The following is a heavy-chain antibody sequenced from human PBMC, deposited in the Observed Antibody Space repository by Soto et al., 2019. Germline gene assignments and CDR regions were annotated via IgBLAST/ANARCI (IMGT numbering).Heavy chain of an antibody. J-gene: IGHJ4*02. CDR1: GFTFSSYA. CDR2: ISGSGGST. Sequence: EVQLLESGGGLVQPGGSLRLSCAASGFTFSSYAMSWVRQAPGKGLEWVSAISGSGGSTYYADSVKGRFTISRDNSKNTMYLQMNRLRAEDAAVYYCEKEGGDVTMGRGVSHFDYWGQGTLVTVSS. CDR3: EKEGGDVTMGRGVSHFDY. V-gene: IGHV3-23*01. D-gene: IGHD3-10*01.